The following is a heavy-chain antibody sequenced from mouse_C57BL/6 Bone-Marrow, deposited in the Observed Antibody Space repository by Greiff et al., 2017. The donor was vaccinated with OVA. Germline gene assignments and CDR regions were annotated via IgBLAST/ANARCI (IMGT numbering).Heavy chain of an antibody. V-gene: IGHV5-12*01. CDR1: GFTFSDYY. CDR2: ISNGGGST. J-gene: IGHJ2*01. Sequence: DVQLVESGGGLVQPGGSLKLSCAASGFTFSDYYMYWVRQTPEKRLEWVAYISNGGGSTYYPDTVKGRFTISRDNAKNTLYLQMSRLKSEDTAMYYCARLGDDYDGRGRGFDYWGQGTTLTVSS. CDR3: ARLGDDYDGRGRGFDY. D-gene: IGHD2-4*01.